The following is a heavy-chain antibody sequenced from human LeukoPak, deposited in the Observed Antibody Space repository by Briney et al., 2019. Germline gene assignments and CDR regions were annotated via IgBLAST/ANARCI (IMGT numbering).Heavy chain of an antibody. CDR1: GGSISSGNYY. V-gene: IGHV4-31*03. CDR3: ARQRFLEWYFDY. CDR2: IYYSGST. D-gene: IGHD3-3*01. J-gene: IGHJ4*02. Sequence: KPSETLSLTCTVSGGSISSGNYYWSWIRQHPGKGLEWIGYIYYSGSTYYNPSLESRVTMSVDTSKNQFSLNLNSVTAADTAVYYCARQRFLEWYFDYWGQGTLVTVSS.